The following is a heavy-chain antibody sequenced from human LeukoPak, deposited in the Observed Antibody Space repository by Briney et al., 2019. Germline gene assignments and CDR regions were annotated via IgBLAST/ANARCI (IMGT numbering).Heavy chain of an antibody. V-gene: IGHV4-59*01. CDR2: FHDSEST. CDR3: ARGDASGRPGIGFDF. CDR1: GGSISNSY. Sequence: SETLSLTCTVPGGSISNSYWSWIRQPPGKGLEWIGFFHDSESTNYNPSLKSRVSISLDTSKNQVSLWLSSVTAADKAVYYCARGDASGRPGIGFDFWGQGTLVTVSS. D-gene: IGHD1-26*01. J-gene: IGHJ4*02.